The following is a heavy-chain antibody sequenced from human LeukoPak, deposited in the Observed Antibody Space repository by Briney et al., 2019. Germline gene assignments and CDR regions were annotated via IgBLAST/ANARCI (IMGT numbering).Heavy chain of an antibody. D-gene: IGHD3-10*01. J-gene: IGHJ4*02. CDR2: INPSGGST. CDR3: ATPTSFGEGFGY. V-gene: IGHV1-46*01. Sequence: ASVRVSCKASGYTFTSYYMHWVRQAPGQGLEWMGIINPSGGSTSYAQKFQGRVTMTRDTSTSTVYMELSSLRSEDTAVYYCATPTSFGEGFGYWGQGTLVTVSS. CDR1: GYTFTSYY.